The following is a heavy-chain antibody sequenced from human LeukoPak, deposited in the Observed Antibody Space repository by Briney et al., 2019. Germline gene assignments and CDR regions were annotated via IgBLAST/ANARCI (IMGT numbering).Heavy chain of an antibody. D-gene: IGHD3-22*01. CDR3: ATTYYESSGYLDWYFDL. J-gene: IGHJ2*01. V-gene: IGHV3-23*01. CDR1: GFAFGSEA. CDR2: ISPGGGTT. Sequence: GGSLRLSCAVSGFAFGSEAMSRVRQSPARGLEWVASISPGGGTTYYADYVKGRFIISRDNSNNTLFVQMNSLRAEDTAVYYCATTYYESSGYLDWYFDLWGRGTLVTVSS.